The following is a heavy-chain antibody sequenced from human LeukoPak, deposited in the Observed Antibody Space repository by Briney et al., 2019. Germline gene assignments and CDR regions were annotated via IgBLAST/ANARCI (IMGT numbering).Heavy chain of an antibody. CDR2: ISSSSSYI. CDR3: ARDRRRYCSSTSCYTGAAFDI. D-gene: IGHD2-2*02. CDR1: GFTFSSYS. J-gene: IGHJ3*02. Sequence: GGSLRLSCAASGFTFSSYSMNWVRQAPGKGLEWVSSISSSSSYIYYADSVKGRFTISRDNAKNSLYLQMNSLRAEDTAVYYCARDRRRYCSSTSCYTGAAFDIWGQGTMVTVSS. V-gene: IGHV3-21*01.